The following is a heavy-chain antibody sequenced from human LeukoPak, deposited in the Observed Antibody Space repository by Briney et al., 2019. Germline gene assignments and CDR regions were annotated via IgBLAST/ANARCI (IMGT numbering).Heavy chain of an antibody. J-gene: IGHJ4*02. CDR1: GGTFSSYA. V-gene: IGHV1-69*01. CDR2: IIPIFGAA. D-gene: IGHD6-13*01. CDR3: ARGYSSSWSFDY. Sequence: SVKVSCKASGGTFSSYAISWVRQAPGQGLEWMGGIIPIFGAANYAQKFQGRVTITADESTSTAYMELSSLRSEDTAVYYCARGYSSSWSFDYWGQGTLVTVSS.